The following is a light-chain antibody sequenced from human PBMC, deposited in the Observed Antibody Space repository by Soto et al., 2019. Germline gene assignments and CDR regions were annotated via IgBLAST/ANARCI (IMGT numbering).Light chain of an antibody. CDR3: QQYNNWPPIT. J-gene: IGKJ5*01. V-gene: IGKV3-15*01. CDR2: GAS. Sequence: IVLTQSPATLSLSPWKRATLSCRASQNISSYLIWYQQKPGQAPRLLFYGASTRATGIPARFSGSGSGTEFTLTISSLQSEDFAVYYCQQYNNWPPITFGQGTRLEIK. CDR1: QNISSY.